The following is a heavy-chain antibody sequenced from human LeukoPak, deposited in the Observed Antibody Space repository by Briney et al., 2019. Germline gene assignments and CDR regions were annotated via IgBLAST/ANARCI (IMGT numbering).Heavy chain of an antibody. CDR3: ARGYYDSSGFGY. J-gene: IGHJ4*02. Sequence: PGGSLRLSCAASGFTFSNAWMSWVRQAPGKGLEWVAVIWYDGSNKYYADPVKGRFTISRDNSKNTLYLQMNSLRAEDTAVYYCARGYYDSSGFGYWGQGTLVTVSS. CDR1: GFTFSNAW. V-gene: IGHV3-33*08. CDR2: IWYDGSNK. D-gene: IGHD3-22*01.